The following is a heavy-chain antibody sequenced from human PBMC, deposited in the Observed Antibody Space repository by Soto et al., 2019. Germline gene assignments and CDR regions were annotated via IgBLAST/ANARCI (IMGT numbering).Heavy chain of an antibody. Sequence: GGSLRLSCAASGFTFSSYPMSWVRQVPGKGLEWVSAISESGEITTYTDSVKGRFTISRDNSKSTLYLQMNSQRADDTALYFCAKYPWGAYGPFDCWGQGT. CDR3: AKYPWGAYGPFDC. V-gene: IGHV3-23*01. CDR2: ISESGEIT. CDR1: GFTFSSYP. D-gene: IGHD3-10*01. J-gene: IGHJ4*02.